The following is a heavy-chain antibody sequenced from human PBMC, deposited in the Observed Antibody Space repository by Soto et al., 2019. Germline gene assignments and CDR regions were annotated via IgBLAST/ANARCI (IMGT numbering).Heavy chain of an antibody. D-gene: IGHD2-2*01. CDR3: ARGLVEGYCSSTSCHPYNYFDY. Sequence: GASVKVSCKASGGTFSSYAISWVRQAPGQGLEWMGGIIPIFGTANYAQKFQGRVTITADKSTSTAYMELSSLRSEDTAVYYCARGLVEGYCSSTSCHPYNYFDYWGQGTLVTVSS. V-gene: IGHV1-69*06. CDR2: IIPIFGTA. J-gene: IGHJ4*02. CDR1: GGTFSSYA.